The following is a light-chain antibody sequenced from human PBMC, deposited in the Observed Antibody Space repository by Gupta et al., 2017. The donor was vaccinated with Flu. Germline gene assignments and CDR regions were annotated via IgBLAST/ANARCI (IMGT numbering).Light chain of an antibody. V-gene: IGLV7-43*01. CDR3: LLYYGGNQGV. Sequence: VTLTCASSTGAVTTDYYPNWIQQRPGQAPRALIYSTTNKHSGTPARFSGSLLGGKAALTLSGVQPEDEADYYCLLYYGGNQGVFGGGTRLTVL. CDR2: STT. J-gene: IGLJ3*02. CDR1: TGAVTTDYY.